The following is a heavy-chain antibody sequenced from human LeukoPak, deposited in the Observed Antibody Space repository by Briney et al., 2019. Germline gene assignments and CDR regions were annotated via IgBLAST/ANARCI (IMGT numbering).Heavy chain of an antibody. J-gene: IGHJ4*02. D-gene: IGHD5-18*01. CDR3: AREATNSYTAMVLY. V-gene: IGHV3-30*02. Sequence: GGSLRLSCAASGFTFSSYGMHWVRQAPGKGLEWVAFIRYDGSNKYYADSVKGRFTISRDNSKNTLYLQMNSLRAEDTAVYYCAREATNSYTAMVLYWGQGTLVTVSS. CDR1: GFTFSSYG. CDR2: IRYDGSNK.